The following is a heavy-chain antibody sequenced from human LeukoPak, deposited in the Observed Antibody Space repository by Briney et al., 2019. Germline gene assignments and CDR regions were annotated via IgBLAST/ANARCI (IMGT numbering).Heavy chain of an antibody. CDR2: ISLSSRYI. CDR1: GFTFSSYS. D-gene: IGHD5-12*01. Sequence: GGSLRLSCAASGFTFSSYSMNWVRQAPGKGLEWVSSISLSSRYIYYADSVKGRFTISRDNAKNSLYLQMNSLRAEDTAVYYCARDRVDILYYFDYWGQGTLVTVSS. CDR3: ARDRVDILYYFDY. V-gene: IGHV3-21*01. J-gene: IGHJ4*02.